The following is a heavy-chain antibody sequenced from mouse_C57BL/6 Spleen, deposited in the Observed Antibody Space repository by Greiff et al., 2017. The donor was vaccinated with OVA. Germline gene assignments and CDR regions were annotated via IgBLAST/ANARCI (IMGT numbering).Heavy chain of an antibody. CDR3: AIYYSKGGYFDV. Sequence: VQLQESGAELVKPGASVKISCKASGYAFSSYWMNWVKQRPGKGLEWIGQIYPGDGDTNYNGKFKGKATLTADKSSSTAYMQLSSLTSEDSAVYYCAIYYSKGGYFDVWGTGTTVTVSA. V-gene: IGHV1-80*01. J-gene: IGHJ1*03. D-gene: IGHD2-5*01. CDR1: GYAFSSYW. CDR2: IYPGDGDT.